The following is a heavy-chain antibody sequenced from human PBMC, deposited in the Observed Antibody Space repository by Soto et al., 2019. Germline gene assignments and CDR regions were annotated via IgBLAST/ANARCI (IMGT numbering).Heavy chain of an antibody. CDR3: GVVDTAMVKTNWFDP. V-gene: IGHV4-39*01. J-gene: IGHJ5*02. D-gene: IGHD5-18*01. CDR1: GGSISSSSYY. Sequence: SETLSLTCTVSGGSISSSSYYWGWIRQPPGKGLEWIGSIYYSGSTYYNPSLKSRVTISVDTSKNQFSLKLSSVTAADTAVYYCGVVDTAMVKTNWFDPWGQGTLVTVSS. CDR2: IYYSGST.